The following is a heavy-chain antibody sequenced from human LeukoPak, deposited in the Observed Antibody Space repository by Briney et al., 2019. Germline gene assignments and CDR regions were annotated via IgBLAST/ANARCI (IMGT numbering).Heavy chain of an antibody. V-gene: IGHV3-23*01. CDR2: ISGSGGST. D-gene: IGHD3-9*01. Sequence: GGSLRLSCAASGFTFSSYAMSWVRQAPGKGLEWVSAISGSGGSTYYADSVKGRFTISRDNSKNTLYLQMNSLRAEDTAVYYCAKDDYYILTGYYGCWGQGTLVTVSS. J-gene: IGHJ4*02. CDR3: AKDDYYILTGYYGC. CDR1: GFTFSSYA.